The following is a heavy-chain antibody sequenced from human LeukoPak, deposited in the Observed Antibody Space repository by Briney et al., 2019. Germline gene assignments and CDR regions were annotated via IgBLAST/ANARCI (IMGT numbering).Heavy chain of an antibody. CDR3: ARGGMVRGVINDPIDY. D-gene: IGHD3-10*01. CDR2: ISAYNGNT. V-gene: IGHV1-18*01. CDR1: GYTFTSYG. Sequence: ASVKVSCKASGYTFTSYGISWVRQAPGQGVEGMGWISAYNGNTNYAQKLEGRVNIKTETSTSTAYMELRSLRSDDTAVYYCARGGMVRGVINDPIDYWGQGTLVTVSS. J-gene: IGHJ4*02.